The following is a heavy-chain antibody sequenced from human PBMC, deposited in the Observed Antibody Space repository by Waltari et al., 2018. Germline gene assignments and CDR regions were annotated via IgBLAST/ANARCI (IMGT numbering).Heavy chain of an antibody. V-gene: IGHV3-23*01. Sequence: EVQLLESGGGLVQPGGSLRLSCAASGLPFSSYAMSWVRQAPGKGLGWVSSISGSGAAIYYADSVKGRFTISRDNSKNTLYLQMISLRAEDTAVYYCAEAGLYVRDYYYDYSMGVWGQGTTVTVSS. CDR3: AEAGLYVRDYYYDYSMGV. J-gene: IGHJ6*02. CDR1: GLPFSSYA. D-gene: IGHD3-16*01. CDR2: ISGSGAAI.